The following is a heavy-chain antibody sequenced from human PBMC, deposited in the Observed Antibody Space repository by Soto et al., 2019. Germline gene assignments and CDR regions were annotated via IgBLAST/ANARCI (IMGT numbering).Heavy chain of an antibody. Sequence: ASVKVSCKASGYTFTSYGISWVRQAPGQGLEWMGWISAYNGNTNYAQKLQGRVTMTTDTSTSTAYMELRSLRSDNTAVYYCARDTYSSSWYGKYYYYGMDVWGQGTTVTVSS. CDR2: ISAYNGNT. CDR3: ARDTYSSSWYGKYYYYGMDV. J-gene: IGHJ6*02. CDR1: GYTFTSYG. D-gene: IGHD6-13*01. V-gene: IGHV1-18*04.